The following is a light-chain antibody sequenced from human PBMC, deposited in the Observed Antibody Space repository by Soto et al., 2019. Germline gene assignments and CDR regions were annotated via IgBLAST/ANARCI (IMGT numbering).Light chain of an antibody. CDR2: DVN. J-gene: IGLJ2*01. V-gene: IGLV2-14*01. Sequence: QSALTQPASVSGSPGQSITISCTGTSSDVGGYNYVSWYQQHPGKAPKLMIYDVNNRPSGVSNRFSGSKSGNTASLAISGLLAEDEADYYCSSYTSSDTLVFGGGTKLTVL. CDR1: SSDVGGYNY. CDR3: SSYTSSDTLV.